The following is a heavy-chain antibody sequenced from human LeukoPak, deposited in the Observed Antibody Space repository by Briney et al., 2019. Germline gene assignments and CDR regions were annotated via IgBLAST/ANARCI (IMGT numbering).Heavy chain of an antibody. CDR1: GDSVSSNGAS. CDR2: TYYRSQQWHS. Sequence: SQTLSLTCAISGDSVSSNGASWNWIRQSPSRGLEWLGRTYYRSQQWHSDYAPSVKGRITLDPDASKNQFSLQLNSMTPEDTAVYYCGRETDFGVVTNWGQGTLVTVSS. D-gene: IGHD3-3*01. J-gene: IGHJ4*02. CDR3: GRETDFGVVTN. V-gene: IGHV6-1*01.